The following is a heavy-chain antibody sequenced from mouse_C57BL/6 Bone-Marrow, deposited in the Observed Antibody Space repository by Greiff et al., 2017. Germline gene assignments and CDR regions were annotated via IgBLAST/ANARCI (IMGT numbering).Heavy chain of an antibody. CDR1: GFNIKNTY. Sequence: VQLQQSVAELVRPGASVKLSCTASGFNIKNTYMHWVKQRPEQGLEWIGRIDPANGNTKYAPKFKGKATIASDTSSNTAYLQLSSLTSEDSAFCYCAPYYSTLYFDGWGQGTTLTVSS. J-gene: IGHJ2*01. D-gene: IGHD2-5*01. CDR2: IDPANGNT. CDR3: APYYSTLYFDG. V-gene: IGHV14-3*01.